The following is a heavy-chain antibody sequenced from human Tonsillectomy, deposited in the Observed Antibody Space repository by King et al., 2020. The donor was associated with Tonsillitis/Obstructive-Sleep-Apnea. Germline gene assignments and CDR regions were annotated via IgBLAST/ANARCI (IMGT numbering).Heavy chain of an antibody. J-gene: IGHJ6*03. CDR2: ISGSATST. CDR3: TKDQVYSSSPYYYYYMDV. Sequence: VQLVESGGDLVQPGGSLRLSCAASGFTFTNYAMSWVRQAPGKGLEWVSAISGSATSTYYADSVKRRFTISRDNSKNTLHLQMNSLRAEDTAVYYCTKDQVYSSSPYYYYYMDVWGKGTTVTVSS. V-gene: IGHV3-23*04. D-gene: IGHD6-6*01. CDR1: GFTFTNYA.